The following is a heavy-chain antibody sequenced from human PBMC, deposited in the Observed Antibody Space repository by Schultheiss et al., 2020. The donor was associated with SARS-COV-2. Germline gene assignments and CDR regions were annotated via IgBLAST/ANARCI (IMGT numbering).Heavy chain of an antibody. CDR2: IHHSGST. CDR1: GGSISSYY. D-gene: IGHD3-10*01. J-gene: IGHJ5*02. V-gene: IGHV4-59*12. CDR3: ARVMVRGANNWFDP. Sequence: SETLSLTCTVSGGSISSYYWSWIRQPPGKGLEWIGEIHHSGSTYYNPSLKSRVTISVDTSKNQFSLKLSSVTAADTAVYYCARVMVRGANNWFDPWGQGTLVTVSS.